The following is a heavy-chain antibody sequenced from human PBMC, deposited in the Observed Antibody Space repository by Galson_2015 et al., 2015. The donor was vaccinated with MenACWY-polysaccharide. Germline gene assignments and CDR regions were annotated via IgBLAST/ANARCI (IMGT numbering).Heavy chain of an antibody. Sequence: SLRLSCAASGFTFSDYYMDWVRQAPGRGLEWVAVVASDGRDKHHTDSVKGRFTISRDNSKNTLYLQMNSLTSEDTALYYCARDLRRIADYYFDYWGQGTVVTVSS. D-gene: IGHD6-13*01. V-gene: IGHV3-30*03. CDR2: VASDGRDK. CDR3: ARDLRRIADYYFDY. J-gene: IGHJ4*02. CDR1: GFTFSDYY.